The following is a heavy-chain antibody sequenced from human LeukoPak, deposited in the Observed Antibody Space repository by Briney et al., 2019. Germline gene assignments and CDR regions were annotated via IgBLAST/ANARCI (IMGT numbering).Heavy chain of an antibody. CDR3: AREFYDSSVAWYFDL. D-gene: IGHD3-22*01. V-gene: IGHV1-46*01. CDR1: GYTFTSYY. J-gene: IGHJ2*01. CDR2: ISPSGGST. Sequence: GASVKLSCKASGYTFTSYYMHWVRQAPGQGLGWMGVISPSGGSTSYAQKFPGRVTMTRDTSTSTVYMELSSLRSEDTAVYYCAREFYDSSVAWYFDLWGRGTLVTVSS.